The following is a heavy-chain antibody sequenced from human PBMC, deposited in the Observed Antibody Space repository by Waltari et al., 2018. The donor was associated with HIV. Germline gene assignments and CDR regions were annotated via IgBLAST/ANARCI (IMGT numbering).Heavy chain of an antibody. Sequence: QLQLQESGPGLVKSSETLSLTCSVSGGSIRSSSYYWGWIRQPPGKGVEWIASIHYSGRTFYDPSLKSQVRISSDTSKNQLSLRLTSLTAADTAVYYCARDRWSVDGEFYRAFDIWGQGTVVIASS. CDR1: GGSIRSSSYY. CDR2: IHYSGRT. V-gene: IGHV4-39*07. CDR3: ARDRWSVDGEFYRAFDI. D-gene: IGHD3-3*01. J-gene: IGHJ3*02.